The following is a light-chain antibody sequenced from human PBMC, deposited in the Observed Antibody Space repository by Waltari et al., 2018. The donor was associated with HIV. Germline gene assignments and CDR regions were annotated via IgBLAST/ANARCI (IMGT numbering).Light chain of an antibody. CDR2: QDS. J-gene: IGLJ1*01. V-gene: IGLV3-1*01. CDR3: QAWDSSTEGYV. CDR1: KLGDKY. Sequence: SYELTQPPSVSVSPGQTASITCSGYKLGDKYACWYQQKPGQSPVLVIYQDSKRPSGIPERFSGSNSGNTATLTISGTQAMDEADYYCQAWDSSTEGYVFGTGTKVTVL.